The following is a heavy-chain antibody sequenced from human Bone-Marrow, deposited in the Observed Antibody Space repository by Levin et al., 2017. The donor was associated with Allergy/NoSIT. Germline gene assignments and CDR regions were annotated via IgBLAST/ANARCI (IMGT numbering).Heavy chain of an antibody. CDR1: GFTFSSYS. V-gene: IGHV3-23*01. CDR2: ISGSSTSI. J-gene: IGHJ4*02. D-gene: IGHD1-26*01. Sequence: PGGSLRLSCAASGFTFSSYSMFWVRQAPGKGLEWVSAISGSSTSIYYADSVKGRFTISRDNSKNTVSLQMNSLRAEDTAVYYCAKGDSGSSSASRFNCWGQRTLVTVSS. CDR3: AKGDSGSSSASRFNC.